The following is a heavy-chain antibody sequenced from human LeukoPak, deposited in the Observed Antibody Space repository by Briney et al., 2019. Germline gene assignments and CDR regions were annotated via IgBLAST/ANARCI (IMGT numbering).Heavy chain of an antibody. CDR3: AKDGYSSSWRNYFDY. J-gene: IGHJ4*02. CDR2: ISGSGGST. Sequence: GGSLRLSCAASGFTFSSYAMSWVRQAPGKGLEWVSAISGSGGSTYYADSVKGRFTISRGNSKNTLYLQMNSLRAEDTAVYYCAKDGYSSSWRNYFDYWGQGTLVTVSS. D-gene: IGHD6-13*01. V-gene: IGHV3-23*01. CDR1: GFTFSSYA.